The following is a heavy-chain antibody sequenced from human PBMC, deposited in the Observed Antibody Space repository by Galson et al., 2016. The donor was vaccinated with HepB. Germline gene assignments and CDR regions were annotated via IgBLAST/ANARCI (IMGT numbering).Heavy chain of an antibody. CDR3: ARNPGAINWG. D-gene: IGHD7-27*01. V-gene: IGHV3-7*01. Sequence: SLRLSCAASGFTFSNYWMSWVRQAPGKGLEWVANIMLDGSEVYYVDSVKGRFTISRDNARNFLYLQMNSLGAEDTAVYYCARNPGAINWGWGQGTLVTVSS. CDR2: IMLDGSEV. J-gene: IGHJ4*02. CDR1: GFTFSNYW.